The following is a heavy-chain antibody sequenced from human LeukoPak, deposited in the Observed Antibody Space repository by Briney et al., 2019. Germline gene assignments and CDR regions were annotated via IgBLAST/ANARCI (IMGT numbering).Heavy chain of an antibody. V-gene: IGHV4-59*01. CDR2: IYYSGST. CDR1: GGSISSYY. CDR3: ARGSQSSLSFDY. J-gene: IGHJ4*02. Sequence: SETLSLTCTVSGGSISSYYWSWIRQPPGKGLEWIGYIYYSGSTNYNPSLKSRVTISVDTSKNQFSLNLTSVTAADTAVYYCARGSQSSLSFDYWGQGILVTVSS. D-gene: IGHD2-2*01.